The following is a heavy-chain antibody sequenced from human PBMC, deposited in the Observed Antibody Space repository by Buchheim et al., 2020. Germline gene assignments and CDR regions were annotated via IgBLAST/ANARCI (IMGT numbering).Heavy chain of an antibody. Sequence: EVQLVESGGGLVKPGGSLRLSCAASGFTFSSYSMNWVRQAPGKGLEWVSSISSSSSYIYYADSVKGRFTISRDNAKNSLYLQMNSLRAEDTAVYYCARPNGGSFYYYYGMDVWGQGTT. D-gene: IGHD2-15*01. CDR2: ISSSSSYI. V-gene: IGHV3-21*01. CDR1: GFTFSSYS. J-gene: IGHJ6*02. CDR3: ARPNGGSFYYYYGMDV.